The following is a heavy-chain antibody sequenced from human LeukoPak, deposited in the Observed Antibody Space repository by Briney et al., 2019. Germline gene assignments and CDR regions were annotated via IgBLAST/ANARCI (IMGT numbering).Heavy chain of an antibody. CDR3: TTPERYYYVTSDFYGSPY. V-gene: IGHV3-15*01. D-gene: IGHD3-22*01. CDR1: GFSFSNAW. J-gene: IGHJ4*02. CDR2: ITSKADGGTR. Sequence: PGGSLRLSCTASGFSFSNAWVSWVRQAPGKGLEWVGRITSKADGGTRDYAAPVKGRFTISRDDSKNTLYLQMNSLKTEDTAVYYCTTPERYYYVTSDFYGSPYWGQGTLVTVSS.